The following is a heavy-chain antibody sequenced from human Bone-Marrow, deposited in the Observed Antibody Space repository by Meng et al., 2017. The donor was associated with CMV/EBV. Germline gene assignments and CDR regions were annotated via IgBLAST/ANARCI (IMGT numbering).Heavy chain of an antibody. CDR2: INWNSNFI. V-gene: IGHV3-9*01. Sequence: SGFTYDDYAMNWVRQAPGKGLEWVSGINWNSNFIGYADSVKGRFTISRDNAKNSLYLQMNSLRVEDTALYYCAKADVAGGNLYYFDFWGQGTLVTVSS. CDR3: AKADVAGGNLYYFDF. J-gene: IGHJ4*02. D-gene: IGHD4-23*01. CDR1: GFTYDDYA.